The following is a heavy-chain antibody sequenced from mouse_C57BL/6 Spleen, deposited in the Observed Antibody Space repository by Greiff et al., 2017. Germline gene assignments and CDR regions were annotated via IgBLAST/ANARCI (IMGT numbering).Heavy chain of an antibody. CDR1: GFNIKNTY. CDR3: ARGGQIYYDYDEGAWFAY. D-gene: IGHD2-4*01. Sequence: VQLQQSVAELVRPGASVKLSCTASGFNIKNTYMHWVKQRPEQGLEWIGRIDPANGNTKYAPKFQGKAPITADTSSNTAYLQLSSLTSEDTAIYYCARGGQIYYDYDEGAWFAYWGQGTLVTVSA. J-gene: IGHJ3*01. CDR2: IDPANGNT. V-gene: IGHV14-3*01.